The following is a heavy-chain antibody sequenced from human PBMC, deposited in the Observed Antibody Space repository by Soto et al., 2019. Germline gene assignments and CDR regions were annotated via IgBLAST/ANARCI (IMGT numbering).Heavy chain of an antibody. V-gene: IGHV4-61*01. J-gene: IGHJ4*02. CDR1: GGSISSGSYY. Sequence: EGLSGTCAVSGGSISSGSYYRSWIRQPPGKGLEWIGYIYYSGSTNYNPSLKSRVTISVDTSKNQFSLKLSSVTAADTAVYYCAREDQGPSYFHYWGQGTLVTVSS. CDR3: AREDQGPSYFHY. CDR2: IYYSGST.